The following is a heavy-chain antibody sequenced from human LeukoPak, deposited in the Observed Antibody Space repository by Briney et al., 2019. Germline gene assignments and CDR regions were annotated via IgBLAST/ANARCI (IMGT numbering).Heavy chain of an antibody. V-gene: IGHV1-69*13. J-gene: IGHJ5*02. Sequence: ASVKVSCKASGGTFSSYAISWVRQAPGQGLEWMGGIIPIFGTANYAQKFQGRVTITADESTSTAYMELSSLRSEDTAVYYCARSYGAGPARFDPWGQGTLVTVSS. CDR1: GGTFSSYA. CDR3: ARSYGAGPARFDP. CDR2: IIPIFGTA. D-gene: IGHD3-10*01.